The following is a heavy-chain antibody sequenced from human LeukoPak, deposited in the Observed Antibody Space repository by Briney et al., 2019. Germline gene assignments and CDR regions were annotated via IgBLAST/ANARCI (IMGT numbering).Heavy chain of an antibody. D-gene: IGHD2/OR15-2a*01. Sequence: GGSLRLSCAASGFTFSGSTMNWVRQAPGKGLEWVSFISTSSSYIYYADSVRGRFTISRDNAKNSLYLQMDNLRAEDTGVYYCARDFYDGFALDYWGQGTLVTVSS. CDR3: ARDFYDGFALDY. J-gene: IGHJ4*02. CDR1: GFTFSGST. CDR2: ISTSSSYI. V-gene: IGHV3-21*03.